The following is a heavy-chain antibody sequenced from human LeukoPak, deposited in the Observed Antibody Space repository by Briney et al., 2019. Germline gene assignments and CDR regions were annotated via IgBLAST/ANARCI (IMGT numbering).Heavy chain of an antibody. CDR1: GYTFTGYY. V-gene: IGHV1-2*02. Sequence: GASVKVSRKASGYTFTGYYMHWVRQAPGQGLEWMGWINPNSGGTNYAQKFQGRVTMTRDTSISTAYMELSRLRSDDTAVYYCAKNLYYYGSGSYFTDYYYGMDVWGQGTTVTVSS. D-gene: IGHD3-10*01. J-gene: IGHJ6*02. CDR3: AKNLYYYGSGSYFTDYYYGMDV. CDR2: INPNSGGT.